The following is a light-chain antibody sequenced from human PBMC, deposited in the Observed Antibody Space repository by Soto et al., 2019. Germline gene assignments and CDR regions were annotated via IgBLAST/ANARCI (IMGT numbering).Light chain of an antibody. CDR1: QSVSTY. Sequence: EIVMTQSPATLSVSPGERATLSCRASQSVSTYLAWYQQKPGQAPRLLIYDAFNRATGVPARFRGSGSGTDFTLTISGLEPEDFSVYYCQQRDKWPTTFGQGTRLEIK. CDR2: DAF. V-gene: IGKV3-11*01. CDR3: QQRDKWPTT. J-gene: IGKJ5*01.